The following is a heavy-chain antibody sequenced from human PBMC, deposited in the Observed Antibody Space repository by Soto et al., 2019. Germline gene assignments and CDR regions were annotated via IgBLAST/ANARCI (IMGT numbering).Heavy chain of an antibody. Sequence: ASVKVSCKASGGTFSSYAISWVRQAPGQGLEWMGGIIPIFGTANYAQKFQGRVTITADESTSTAYMELSSLRSEDTAVYYCARDGSKLSAFDIWGQGIMVTVSS. CDR1: GGTFSSYA. J-gene: IGHJ3*02. CDR3: ARDGSKLSAFDI. D-gene: IGHD1-7*01. CDR2: IIPIFGTA. V-gene: IGHV1-69*13.